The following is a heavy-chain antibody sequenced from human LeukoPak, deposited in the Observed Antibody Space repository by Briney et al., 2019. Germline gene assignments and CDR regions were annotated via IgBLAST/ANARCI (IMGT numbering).Heavy chain of an antibody. J-gene: IGHJ4*02. CDR3: AKRGPAGAGKSPDYFGY. D-gene: IGHD6-19*01. Sequence: AGGSLRLSCAASGFTFSSYVMSWVRQAPGKGLEWVSAIIGSGDRTYYADSVKGRFTISRDNSKNTVYLQMNSLRAEDTAVYYCAKRGPAGAGKSPDYFGYWGQGTLVTVSS. CDR2: IIGSGDRT. CDR1: GFTFSSYV. V-gene: IGHV3-23*01.